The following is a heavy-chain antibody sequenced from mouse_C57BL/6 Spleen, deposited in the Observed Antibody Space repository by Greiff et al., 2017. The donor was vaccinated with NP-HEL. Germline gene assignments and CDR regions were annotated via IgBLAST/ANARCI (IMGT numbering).Heavy chain of an antibody. V-gene: IGHV1-64*01. Sequence: VQLQQSGAELVKPGASVKLSCKASGYTFTSYWMHWVKQRPGQGLEWIGMIHPNSGSTNYNEKFKSKATLTVDKSSSTAYMQLSSLTSEDSAVYYWARGEVYYDYPWFAYWGQGTLVTVSA. D-gene: IGHD2-4*01. CDR1: GYTFTSYW. CDR2: IHPNSGST. J-gene: IGHJ3*01. CDR3: ARGEVYYDYPWFAY.